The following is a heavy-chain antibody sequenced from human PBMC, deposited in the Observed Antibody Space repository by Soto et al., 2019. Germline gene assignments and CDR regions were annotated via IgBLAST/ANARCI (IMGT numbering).Heavy chain of an antibody. V-gene: IGHV3-11*05. D-gene: IGHD3-16*02. CDR1: GFTFSDYY. CDR3: AKDVYDYVWGSYRFYYYYYGMDV. CDR2: ISSSSSYT. J-gene: IGHJ6*02. Sequence: GGSLRLSCAASGFTFSDYYMSWIRQAPGKGLEWVSYISSSSSYTNYADSVKGRFTISGDNAKNSLYLQMNSLRAEDTAVYYCAKDVYDYVWGSYRFYYYYYGMDVWGQGTTVTVSS.